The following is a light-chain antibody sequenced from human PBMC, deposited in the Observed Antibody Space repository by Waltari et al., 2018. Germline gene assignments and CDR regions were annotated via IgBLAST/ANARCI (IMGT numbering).Light chain of an antibody. CDR1: HSVSRSY. Sequence: CRASHSVSRSYVAWYQLQPGQAPRLLIYDASSRDIGIPDRLSGSGSGTDFTLTISGMEPEDFALYYCQQYSNSPITFGKGTRLEIK. CDR2: DAS. V-gene: IGKV3-20*01. J-gene: IGKJ5*01. CDR3: QQYSNSPIT.